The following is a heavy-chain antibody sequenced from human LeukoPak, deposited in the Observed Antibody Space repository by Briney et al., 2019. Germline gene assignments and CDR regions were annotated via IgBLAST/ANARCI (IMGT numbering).Heavy chain of an antibody. J-gene: IGHJ3*02. CDR1: GYTFTSYY. Sequence: ASVKVSCKASGYTFTSYYMHWVRQAPGQGLEWMGIINPSGGSTSYAQKFQGRVTMTRDTSTSTVYMELSSLRSEDTAVFYCARDVGCSSTSCYVDAFDIWGQGTMVTVSS. CDR3: ARDVGCSSTSCYVDAFDI. D-gene: IGHD2-2*01. CDR2: INPSGGST. V-gene: IGHV1-46*01.